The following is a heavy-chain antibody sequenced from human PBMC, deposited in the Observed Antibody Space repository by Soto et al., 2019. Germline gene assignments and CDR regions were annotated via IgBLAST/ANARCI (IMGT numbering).Heavy chain of an antibody. CDR3: ARDQCSSTSCYDYYYYGMDV. Sequence: QVQLVQSGAEVKKPGSSVKVSCKASGGTFSSYAISWVRQAPGQGLEWMGGIIPIFGTANYAQKFQGRVTITADKSTSTAYMELSSLRSEDTAVYYCARDQCSSTSCYDYYYYGMDVWGQGTTVTVSS. J-gene: IGHJ6*02. CDR2: IIPIFGTA. V-gene: IGHV1-69*06. D-gene: IGHD2-2*01. CDR1: GGTFSSYA.